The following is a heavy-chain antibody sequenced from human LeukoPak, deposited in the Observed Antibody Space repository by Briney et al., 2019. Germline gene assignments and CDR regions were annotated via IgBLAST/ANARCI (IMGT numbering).Heavy chain of an antibody. CDR3: ARRFQDNSWAEYFDY. Sequence: TETLSLICTVSGGSSGSYCWGWIRQPQGKGLEWIGSIYYSGSTSYNPSLKSRVSMSVDTSKNQFSLKLSSVTAADTAVYYCARRFQDNSWAEYFDYWGQGTLVTVSS. D-gene: IGHD6-13*01. CDR1: GGSSGSYC. J-gene: IGHJ4*02. CDR2: IYYSGST. V-gene: IGHV4-59*08.